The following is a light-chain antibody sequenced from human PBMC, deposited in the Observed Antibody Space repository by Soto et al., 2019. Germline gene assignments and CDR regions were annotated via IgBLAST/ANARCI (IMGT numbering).Light chain of an antibody. J-gene: IGLJ3*02. V-gene: IGLV2-23*01. CDR3: CSYAGSSTWV. CDR1: NSDVGSYNL. CDR2: EGS. Sequence: QSALTQPAYVSGSPGQSITISCTGTNSDVGSYNLVSWYQQHPGKAPKLLIYEGSKRPSGVSNRFSGSKSGNTASLTISGLQAEDEADYYCCSYAGSSTWVFGGGTKLTVL.